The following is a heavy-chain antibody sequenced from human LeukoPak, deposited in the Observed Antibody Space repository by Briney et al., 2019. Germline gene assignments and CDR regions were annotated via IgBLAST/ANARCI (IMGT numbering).Heavy chain of an antibody. V-gene: IGHV1-46*01. CDR3: AREATMIVVARTPFDY. CDR2: INPSRGST. D-gene: IGHD3-22*01. Sequence: VASVKVSCKASGYTFTSYYMHWVRQAPGQGLEWMGIINPSRGSTSYTQKFQGRVTMTRDMSTSTVYMELSSLKSEDTAVYYCAREATMIVVARTPFDYWGQGTLVTVSS. J-gene: IGHJ4*02. CDR1: GYTFTSYY.